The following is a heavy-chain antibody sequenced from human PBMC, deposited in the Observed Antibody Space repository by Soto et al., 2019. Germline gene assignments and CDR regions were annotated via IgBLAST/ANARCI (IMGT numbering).Heavy chain of an antibody. D-gene: IGHD2-15*01. V-gene: IGHV3-48*03. Sequence: SLILSCTASGFTFSDYEMNWVRQAPGKGLEWVSYITSGGRSIYYADSVKGRFIISRDNAENSLYLQMNSLRPEDTAVYYCVRRMASPDQWGQGTLVTVSS. J-gene: IGHJ4*02. CDR1: GFTFSDYE. CDR3: VRRMASPDQ. CDR2: ITSGGRSI.